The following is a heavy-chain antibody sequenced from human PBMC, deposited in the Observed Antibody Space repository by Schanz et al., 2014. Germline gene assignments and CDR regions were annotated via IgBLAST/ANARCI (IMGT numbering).Heavy chain of an antibody. CDR3: ARDRGYCSGGSCLTFDY. CDR2: IWYDENNK. D-gene: IGHD2-15*01. V-gene: IGHV3-33*08. Sequence: QVQLLQFGGGVVQPGRSLRLSCAASGFTFSSYAMHWVRQAPGKGLEWVAVIWYDENNKYYADSVKGRFTISRDNSKNTLYLQMNPLRAEDTAVYYCARDRGYCSGGSCLTFDYWGQGTLVTVSS. CDR1: GFTFSSYA. J-gene: IGHJ4*02.